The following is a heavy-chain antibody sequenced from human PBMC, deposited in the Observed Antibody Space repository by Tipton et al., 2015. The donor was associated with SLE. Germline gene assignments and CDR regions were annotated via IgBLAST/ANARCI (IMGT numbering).Heavy chain of an antibody. CDR2: IYYSGSA. CDR1: GGSIGSNSYH. V-gene: IGHV4-31*03. D-gene: IGHD3-22*01. CDR3: ARGSAVITSGYYYYYMDV. J-gene: IGHJ6*03. Sequence: LRLSCTVSGGSIGSNSYHWSWIRQLPGKGLEWIGYIYYSGSAYYKPSLKSRLTISLDTSKNQLSLKLRSVTAADTAVYYCARGSAVITSGYYYYYMDVWGKGTTVTVSS.